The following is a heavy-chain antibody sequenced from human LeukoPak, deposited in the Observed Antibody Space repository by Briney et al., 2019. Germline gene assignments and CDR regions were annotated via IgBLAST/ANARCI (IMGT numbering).Heavy chain of an antibody. J-gene: IGHJ4*02. CDR1: GGSISSYS. Sequence: PSETLSLTCTVSGGSISSYSWSWVRQPPGKGLEWIGYIYYTGSTNYDPSLKSRVTISVNTSKNQFSLKLSSVTAADTAVFYCARGSYYYFDYWCQGILVTVSS. D-gene: IGHD3-10*01. CDR2: IYYTGST. CDR3: ARGSYYYFDY. V-gene: IGHV4-59*01.